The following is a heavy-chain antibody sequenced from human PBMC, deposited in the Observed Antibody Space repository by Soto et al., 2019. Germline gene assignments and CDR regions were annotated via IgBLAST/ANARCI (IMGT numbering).Heavy chain of an antibody. Sequence: QVQLQESGPGLVRPSETLSLTCSVSGASIKSYYWAWIRQPAGKGLEWIGRIFASGTTNYNPSLRSRVTLSIDTSKNQFSLKLRSVTAADTAMYYCVTYSDTYLNWFDPWGQGTLVTVSS. CDR2: IFASGTT. V-gene: IGHV4-4*07. CDR1: GASIKSYY. D-gene: IGHD5-12*01. J-gene: IGHJ5*02. CDR3: VTYSDTYLNWFDP.